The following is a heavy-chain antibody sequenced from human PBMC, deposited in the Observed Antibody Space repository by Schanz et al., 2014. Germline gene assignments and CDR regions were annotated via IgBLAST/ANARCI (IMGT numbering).Heavy chain of an antibody. V-gene: IGHV3-11*01. Sequence: VRLVESGGGLVKPGGSLRLACAASGFNFNTYAMSWVRQAPGKGLEWVSYISNSGTTIYYADSVKGRFTISRDNAKNSLYLQMNSLRVEDTAVYYCARGLVRYFAYWGQGTLVTVSS. D-gene: IGHD2-8*02. CDR3: ARGLVRYFAY. CDR2: ISNSGTTI. J-gene: IGHJ4*02. CDR1: GFNFNTYA.